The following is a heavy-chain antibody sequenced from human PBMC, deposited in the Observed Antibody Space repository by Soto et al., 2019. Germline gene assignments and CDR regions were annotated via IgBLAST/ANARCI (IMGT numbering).Heavy chain of an antibody. CDR1: GGSINDFY. D-gene: IGHD6-6*01. Sequence: KPSETLSLTCTVSGGSINDFYWSWIRQPPGKGLEWIGYIYYSGSTDYNPSLKGRVTISVDTSKNQFSLKLGSVTAADTAVYYCARVGGVAARTFDYWGQGTLVTVPQ. CDR2: IYYSGST. CDR3: ARVGGVAARTFDY. J-gene: IGHJ4*02. V-gene: IGHV4-59*01.